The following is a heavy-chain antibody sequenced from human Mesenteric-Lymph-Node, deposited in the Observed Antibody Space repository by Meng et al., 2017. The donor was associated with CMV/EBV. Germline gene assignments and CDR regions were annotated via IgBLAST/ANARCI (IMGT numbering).Heavy chain of an antibody. V-gene: IGHV1-69*01. CDR1: GGTFGSFT. Sequence: SCKASGGTFGSFTIIWVRQAPGQGLEWMGGIIPIFATVNYAQRFQDRVTISADESTGTTYMELSSLRSDDTAVYYCARIQDWGSLGDYWGQGTLVTVSS. CDR2: IIPIFATV. J-gene: IGHJ4*02. CDR3: ARIQDWGSLGDY. D-gene: IGHD7-27*01.